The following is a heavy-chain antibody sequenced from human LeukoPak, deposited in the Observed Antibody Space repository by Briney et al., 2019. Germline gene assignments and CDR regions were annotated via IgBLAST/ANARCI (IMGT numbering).Heavy chain of an antibody. CDR2: IWYDGSNK. J-gene: IGHJ4*02. CDR1: GFTFSSYG. CDR3: ARGREQLACLDY. V-gene: IGHV3-33*01. Sequence: GGSLRLSCAASGFTFSSYGMHWVRQAPGKGLEWVAVIWYDGSNKYYADSVKGRFTISRDNSKNTLYLQMNSLRAEDTAVYYCARGREQLACLDYWGQGTLVTVSS. D-gene: IGHD6-6*01.